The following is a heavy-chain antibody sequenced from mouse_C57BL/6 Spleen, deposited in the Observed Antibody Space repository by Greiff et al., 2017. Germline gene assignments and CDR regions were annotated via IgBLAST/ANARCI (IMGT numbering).Heavy chain of an antibody. J-gene: IGHJ4*01. D-gene: IGHD1-1*01. CDR3: ERRDYGSSKYAMDY. CDR2: IYPGDGDT. Sequence: QVQLQQSGPELVKPGASVKISCKASGYAFSSSWMNWVKQRPGKGLEWIGRIYPGDGDTNYNGKFKGKATLTADKSSSTAYMQLSSLTSEDSAVYFCERRDYGSSKYAMDYWGQGTSVTVSS. V-gene: IGHV1-82*01. CDR1: GYAFSSSW.